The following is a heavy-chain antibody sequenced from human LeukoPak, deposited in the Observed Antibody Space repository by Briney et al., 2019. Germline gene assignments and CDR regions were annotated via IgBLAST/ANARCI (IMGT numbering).Heavy chain of an antibody. J-gene: IGHJ5*02. CDR3: TTDPSNIVVVTPDP. CDR1: GFTFSSYV. Sequence: GRSLRLSCAASGFTFSSYVMHWVRQAPGKGLEWVAIISYDGSNEYYAAPVKGRFTISRDDSKNTLYLQMNSLKTEDTAVYYCTTDPSNIVVVTPDPWGQGTLVTVSS. V-gene: IGHV3-30*04. D-gene: IGHD2-21*02. CDR2: ISYDGSNE.